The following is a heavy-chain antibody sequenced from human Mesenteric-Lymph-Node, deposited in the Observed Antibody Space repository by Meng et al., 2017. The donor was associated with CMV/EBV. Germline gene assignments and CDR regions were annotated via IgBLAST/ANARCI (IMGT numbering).Heavy chain of an antibody. Sequence: EVQLVESGGGLVKPGGCRRLSCVASDFTLNGAWMNWVRQAPGKGMELVGRVKSASAGGAADAAAPVKGRFTVSRDDTRKTVHLQMDNLKIEDTAVYYWTTGWDQYFDFWGQGALVTVSS. CDR2: VKSASAGGAA. CDR1: DFTLNGAW. D-gene: IGHD1-26*01. V-gene: IGHV3-15*07. CDR3: TTGWDQYFDF. J-gene: IGHJ4*02.